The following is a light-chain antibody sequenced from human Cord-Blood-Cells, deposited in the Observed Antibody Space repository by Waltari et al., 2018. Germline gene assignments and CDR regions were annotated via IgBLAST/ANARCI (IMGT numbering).Light chain of an antibody. Sequence: DIQMTQSPSSLSASVGDRVTITCQASQDISNNLNWYQQKPGKAPKLLIYDASNLETGVPSRFSGSGSGTDFPFTISSLQPEDIATYYCQQYDNLPLTFGGGTKVEIK. CDR1: QDISNN. CDR2: DAS. J-gene: IGKJ4*02. V-gene: IGKV1-33*01. CDR3: QQYDNLPLT.